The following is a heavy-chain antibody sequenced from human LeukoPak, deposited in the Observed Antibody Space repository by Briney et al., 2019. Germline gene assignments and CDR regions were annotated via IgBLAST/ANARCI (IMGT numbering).Heavy chain of an antibody. J-gene: IGHJ6*02. D-gene: IGHD3-10*01. Sequence: GGSLRLSCTASGFTFGDYAMTWVRQAPGKGLEWVAHINQEGSDKNYVDSVKGRFTISRDNAKNSLYLQMNSLRAEDTAVYYCARGHYGLDVWGQGTTVTVSS. V-gene: IGHV3-7*01. CDR1: GFTFGDYA. CDR3: ARGHYGLDV. CDR2: INQEGSDK.